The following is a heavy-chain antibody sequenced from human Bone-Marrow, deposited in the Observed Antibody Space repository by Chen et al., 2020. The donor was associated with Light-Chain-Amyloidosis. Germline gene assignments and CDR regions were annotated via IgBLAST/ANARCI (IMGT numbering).Heavy chain of an antibody. CDR2: IYSNGKT. Sequence: LSCAASGFTVSNNYTSWVRQAPGKGLEWVSFIYSNGKTYYADSVKGRFTISXXXXKNTLYLQMNSLRAEDTAVYYCKARPSWGQGTLVTVSS. CDR1: GFTVSNNY. CDR3: KARPS. J-gene: IGHJ5*02. V-gene: IGHV3-53*01.